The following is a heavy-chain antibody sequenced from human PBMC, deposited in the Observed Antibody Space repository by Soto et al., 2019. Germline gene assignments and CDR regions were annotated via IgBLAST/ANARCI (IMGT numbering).Heavy chain of an antibody. CDR1: GGSISSYY. Sequence: SETLSLTCTFSGGSISSYYWSLIRQPPGKGLEWIGYIYYSGSTNYNPSLKSRVTISVDTSKNQFSLKLSSVTAADTAVYYCGRDSKWNFRWFDAWGQGTLVTVSS. CDR2: IYYSGST. V-gene: IGHV4-59*01. CDR3: GRDSKWNFRWFDA. D-gene: IGHD1-7*01. J-gene: IGHJ5*02.